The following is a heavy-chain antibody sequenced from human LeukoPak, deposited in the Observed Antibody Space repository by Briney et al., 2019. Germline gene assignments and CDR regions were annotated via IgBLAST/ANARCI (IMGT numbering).Heavy chain of an antibody. D-gene: IGHD6-13*01. V-gene: IGHV3-30-3*01. Sequence: GGSLGLSCAASGFTFSSYAMHWVRQAPGKGLEWVAVISYDGSNKYYADSVKGRFTISRDNSKNTLYLQMNSLRAEDTAVYYCARGGSSSWYFDWFDPWGQGTLVTVSS. CDR3: ARGGSSSWYFDWFDP. CDR2: ISYDGSNK. J-gene: IGHJ5*02. CDR1: GFTFSSYA.